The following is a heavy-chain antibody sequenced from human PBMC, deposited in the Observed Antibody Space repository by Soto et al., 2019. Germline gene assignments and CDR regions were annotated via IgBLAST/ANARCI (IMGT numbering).Heavy chain of an antibody. CDR1: GGPTSSSNYC. CDR2: FHSGWST. CDR3: ARLGVVAGSFRLYPGFLDF. J-gene: IGHJ4*02. D-gene: IGHD2-15*01. Sequence: KPSETLSLTCTVSGGPTSSSNYCWGWVRQPPGKGLEWIGTFHSGWSTYKNPSLESRVTISLDTSKNQFSLKMSSVTAADTAVYYCARLGVVAGSFRLYPGFLDFWGQGTLVTVSS. V-gene: IGHV4-39*01.